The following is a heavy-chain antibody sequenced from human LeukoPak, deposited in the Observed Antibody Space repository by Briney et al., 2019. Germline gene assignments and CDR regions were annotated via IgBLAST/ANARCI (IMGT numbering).Heavy chain of an antibody. D-gene: IGHD5-12*01. CDR1: GYTFTSYY. Sequence: ASVKVSCKASGYTFTSYYMHWVRQAPGQGLEWMGIINPSGGTTRHAQRFQGRVTMTRDTSTSTVYMELSSLRPEDTAVYYCARTRGYSDYELDYWGQGTLVTVSP. V-gene: IGHV1-46*01. J-gene: IGHJ4*02. CDR2: INPSGGTT. CDR3: ARTRGYSDYELDY.